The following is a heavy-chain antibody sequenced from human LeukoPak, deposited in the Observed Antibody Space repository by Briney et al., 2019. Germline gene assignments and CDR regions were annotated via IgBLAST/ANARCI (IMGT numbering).Heavy chain of an antibody. CDR3: ARDSVYYSLYYYYYMDV. CDR1: GFTFSDYY. V-gene: IGHV3-11*04. J-gene: IGHJ6*03. CDR2: ISSSGSTI. D-gene: IGHD2-15*01. Sequence: PGGSLRLSCAASGFTFSDYYMSWIRQAPGKGLESVSYISSSGSTIYYADSVEGRFTISRDNAKNSLYLQMNSLRAEDTAVYYCARDSVYYSLYYYYYMDVWGKGTTVTVSS.